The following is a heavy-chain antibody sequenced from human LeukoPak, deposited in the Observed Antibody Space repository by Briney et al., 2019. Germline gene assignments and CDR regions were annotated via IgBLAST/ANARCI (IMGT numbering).Heavy chain of an antibody. CDR2: IWYDGSNK. Sequence: PGGSLRLSCAASGFTFSSYGMHWVRQAPGKGLEWVAGIWYDGSNKYYADSVKGRFTISRDNSKNTLYLQMNSLRAEDTAVYYCARTLYDADFVVVPAAMPGYDYWGQGTLVTVSS. CDR3: ARTLYDADFVVVPAAMPGYDY. CDR1: GFTFSSYG. V-gene: IGHV3-33*01. D-gene: IGHD2-2*01. J-gene: IGHJ4*02.